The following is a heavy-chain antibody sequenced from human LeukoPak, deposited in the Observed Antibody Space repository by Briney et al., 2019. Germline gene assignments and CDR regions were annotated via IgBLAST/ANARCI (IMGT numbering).Heavy chain of an antibody. CDR3: ARIGYSSSSFDY. CDR2: IKQDGSVK. J-gene: IGHJ4*02. Sequence: GGSLRLSCAASGFTFSNYWMSWVRQAPGRGLEWVANIKQDGSVKYYVDSVKGRFTISRDNAKNSVYLQMNSLRADDTALYYCARIGYSSSSFDYWGQETLVTVSS. D-gene: IGHD6-6*01. V-gene: IGHV3-7*01. CDR1: GFTFSNYW.